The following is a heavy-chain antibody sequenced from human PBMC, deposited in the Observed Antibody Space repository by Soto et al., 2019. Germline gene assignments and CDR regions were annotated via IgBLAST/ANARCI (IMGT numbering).Heavy chain of an antibody. CDR3: ARALSPPIVAAGRDLYWFDP. D-gene: IGHD6-13*01. CDR2: IIPIFGTT. CDR1: GGTFSNYA. Sequence: QVQLVQSGAEVKKPGSSVKVSCKASGGTFSNYAISWVRQAPGQGLEWMGGIIPIFGTTNYAQKFQGRVTITADESTSTAYMELSSLRSEDTAVYYCARALSPPIVAAGRDLYWFDPWGQGTLVTVSS. V-gene: IGHV1-69*01. J-gene: IGHJ5*02.